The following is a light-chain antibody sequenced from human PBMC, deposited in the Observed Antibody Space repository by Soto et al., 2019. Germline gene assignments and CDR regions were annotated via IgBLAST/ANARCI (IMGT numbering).Light chain of an antibody. CDR3: WGPWT. V-gene: IGKV4-1*01. CDR2: WAS. J-gene: IGKJ1*01. Sequence: DIVLTQSPDSLAVSLGERATINCKSSQSVLYSSNNKNYLAWYQQKPGQPPKLLIYWASTRESGVPDRFSGSGSGTDFTLTISSLPAEDVAVYSCWGPWTFGQGTKVEIK. CDR1: QSVLYSSNNKNY.